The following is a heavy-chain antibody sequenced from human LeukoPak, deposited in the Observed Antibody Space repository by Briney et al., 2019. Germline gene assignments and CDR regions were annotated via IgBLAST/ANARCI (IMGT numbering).Heavy chain of an antibody. Sequence: SETLSLTCTDSGGSISSYYWSWIRQPAGKGLEWIGRIYTSGSTNYNPSLKSRVTMSVDTSKNQFSLKLSSVTAADTAVYYCAREPPISSSWYPLDYWGQGTLVTVSS. CDR1: GGSISSYY. V-gene: IGHV4-4*07. J-gene: IGHJ4*02. D-gene: IGHD6-13*01. CDR3: AREPPISSSWYPLDY. CDR2: IYTSGST.